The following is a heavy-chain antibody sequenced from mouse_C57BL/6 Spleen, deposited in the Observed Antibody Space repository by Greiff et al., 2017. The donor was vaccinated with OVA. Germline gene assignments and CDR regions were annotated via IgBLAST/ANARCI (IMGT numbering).Heavy chain of an antibody. CDR3: ARGIYGSSYGYFDV. V-gene: IGHV5-17*01. D-gene: IGHD1-1*01. CDR2: ISSGSSTI. Sequence: EVHLVESGGGLVKPGGSLKLSCAASGFTFSDYGMHWVRQAPEKGLEWVAYISSGSSTIYYADTVKGRFTISRDNAKNTLFLQMTSLRSEDTAMYYCARGIYGSSYGYFDVWGTGTTVTVSS. J-gene: IGHJ1*03. CDR1: GFTFSDYG.